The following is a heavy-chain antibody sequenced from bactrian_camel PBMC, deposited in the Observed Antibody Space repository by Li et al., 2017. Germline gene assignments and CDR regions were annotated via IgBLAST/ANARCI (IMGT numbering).Heavy chain of an antibody. J-gene: IGHJ4*01. CDR2: IASDGSP. CDR3: ATDYGLGQPKY. D-gene: IGHD5*01. CDR1: GFTFSSYY. V-gene: IGHV3S10*01. Sequence: DVQLVESGGGLVQPGESLRLSCAASGFTFSSYYMTWVRQGPEKGLEWVSGIASDGSPKGRFTISRDNAKNTVYLQMNSLKSEDTALYYCATDYGLGQPKYWGRGTQVTVS.